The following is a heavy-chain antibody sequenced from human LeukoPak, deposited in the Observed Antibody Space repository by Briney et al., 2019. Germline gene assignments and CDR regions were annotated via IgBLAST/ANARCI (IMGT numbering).Heavy chain of an antibody. D-gene: IGHD2-21*01. J-gene: IGHJ4*02. CDR1: GYSFNKFA. Sequence: GASVKVSCKASGYSFNKFAISWVRQAPGQGLEWMGWISGYSGKTDSARKLQDRVTMTTDTSTSTAYLELRNLRSDDTAVYFCVRVGSAYGDPLEFDFWGQGTLVTVSS. CDR3: VRVGSAYGDPLEFDF. V-gene: IGHV1-18*01. CDR2: ISGYSGKT.